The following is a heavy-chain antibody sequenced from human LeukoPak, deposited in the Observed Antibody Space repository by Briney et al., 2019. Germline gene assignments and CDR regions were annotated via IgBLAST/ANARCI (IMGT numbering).Heavy chain of an antibody. Sequence: SQTLSLTCTVSGGSISSGSYYWSWIRQPAGKGLEWIGPIYNSGSTNYNPSLKSRVTISVDTSKNQFSLMLSSVTAADTAVYYCARSSVVVPAAIFGLYYKDVWGKGTTVTVSS. CDR3: ARSSVVVPAAIFGLYYKDV. CDR2: IYNSGST. V-gene: IGHV4-61*02. D-gene: IGHD2-2*01. J-gene: IGHJ6*03. CDR1: GGSISSGSYY.